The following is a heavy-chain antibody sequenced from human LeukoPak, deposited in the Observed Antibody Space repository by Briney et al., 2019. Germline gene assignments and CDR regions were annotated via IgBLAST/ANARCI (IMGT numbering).Heavy chain of an antibody. V-gene: IGHV3-48*01. Sequence: GGSLRLSCAASGFTFSSYSMNWVRRAPGKGLEWVSYISSRSSTIYYADSVKGRFTISRDNAKNSLYLQMNSLRAEDTAVYYCAREYYYDSSGYYWDYWGQGTLVTVSS. CDR3: AREYYYDSSGYYWDY. D-gene: IGHD3-22*01. CDR2: ISSRSSTI. J-gene: IGHJ4*02. CDR1: GFTFSSYS.